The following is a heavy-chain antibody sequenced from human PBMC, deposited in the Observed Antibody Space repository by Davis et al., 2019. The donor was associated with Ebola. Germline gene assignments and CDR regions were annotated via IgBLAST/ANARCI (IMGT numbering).Heavy chain of an antibody. CDR2: INPKTGAT. V-gene: IGHV1-2*06. CDR1: GYTFSAFF. D-gene: IGHD3-3*01. J-gene: IGHJ5*02. CDR3: ARDLLRDWTDV. Sequence: ASVKVSCKASGYTFSAFFIHWVRQSPGQGLEWMGRINPKTGATKYLQKFQGRVTMTRDSSTDTAYMELGSLRSEDTAVYYCARDLLRDWTDVWGLGTLVTVSS.